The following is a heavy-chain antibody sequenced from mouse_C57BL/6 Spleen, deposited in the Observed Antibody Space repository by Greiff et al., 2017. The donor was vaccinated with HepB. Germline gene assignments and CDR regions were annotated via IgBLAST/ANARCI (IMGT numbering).Heavy chain of an antibody. J-gene: IGHJ2*01. CDR1: GYSFTSYW. V-gene: IGHV1-64*01. Sequence: QVQLKQPGAELVKPGASVKLSCKASGYSFTSYWMHWVKQRPGQGLEWIGMIHPNSGSTNYNEKFKSKATLTVDKSSSTAYMQLSSLTSEDSAVYYCTIEEGRGVYFDYWGQGTTLTVSS. CDR2: IHPNSGST. D-gene: IGHD3-3*01. CDR3: TIEEGRGVYFDY.